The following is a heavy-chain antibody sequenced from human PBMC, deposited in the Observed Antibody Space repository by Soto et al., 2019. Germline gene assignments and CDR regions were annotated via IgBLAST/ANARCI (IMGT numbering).Heavy chain of an antibody. Sequence: GSLRLSCAASGFTFGTYSLNWVRQAPRKGLEWISYIGYSASPVSYADSVKGRFTISRDNARNSLYLQMNSLRADDTAVYYCARDWSYVFDYWGQGILVTVSS. J-gene: IGHJ4*02. CDR1: GFTFGTYS. D-gene: IGHD3-16*01. CDR3: ARDWSYVFDY. CDR2: IGYSASPV. V-gene: IGHV3-48*01.